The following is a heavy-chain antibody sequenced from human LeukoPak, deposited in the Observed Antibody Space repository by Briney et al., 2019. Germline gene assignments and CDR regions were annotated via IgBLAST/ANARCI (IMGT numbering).Heavy chain of an antibody. V-gene: IGHV3-23*01. J-gene: IGHJ6*03. D-gene: IGHD3-16*02. CDR1: GFTFSSYA. Sequence: GGSLRLSCGASGFTFSSYAMSWVRQAPGKGLEWVSAISGSGGSTYYADSVKGRFTISRDSSKNTLYLQMNSLRAEDTAVYYCAKHPGGFTGIVNYYYMDVWGEGTTVTVSS. CDR3: AKHPGGFTGIVNYYYMDV. CDR2: ISGSGGST.